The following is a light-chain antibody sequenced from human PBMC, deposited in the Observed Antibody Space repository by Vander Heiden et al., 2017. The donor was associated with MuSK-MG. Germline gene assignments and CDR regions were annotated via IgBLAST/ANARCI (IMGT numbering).Light chain of an antibody. J-gene: IGLJ3*02. CDR1: SSNIGSNY. V-gene: IGLV1-47*01. CDR2: GNN. Sequence: QSVLTQPPSASGTPGQRVTISCSGSSSNIGSNYVYWYQQRPATAPNILIYGNNKRRSGVPARFSGSKSGTSASLAISGLRSEEEADYYCAAWDDSLSVLWVFGGGTKLTVL. CDR3: AAWDDSLSVLWV.